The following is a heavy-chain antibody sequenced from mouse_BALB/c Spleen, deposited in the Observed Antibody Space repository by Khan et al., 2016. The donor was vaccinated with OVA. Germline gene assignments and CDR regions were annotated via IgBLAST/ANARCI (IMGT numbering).Heavy chain of an antibody. D-gene: IGHD2-10*01. Sequence: QIQLVQSGPELKKPGETVKISCKAFGYTFRNDGMNWVKQAPGKGLKWMGWINTYTGESTHADDFKGRFVFSLEISASTAYLTINNLKNEDTATYFCARPPYFSYVMDYWVQGTSVTVSS. J-gene: IGHJ4*01. CDR3: ARPPYFSYVMDY. V-gene: IGHV9-3-1*01. CDR2: INTYTGES. CDR1: GYTFRNDG.